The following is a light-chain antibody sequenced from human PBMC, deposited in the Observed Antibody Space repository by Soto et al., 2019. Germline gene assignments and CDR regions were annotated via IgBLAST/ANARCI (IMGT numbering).Light chain of an antibody. J-gene: IGKJ4*01. Sequence: EIVLTQSPGTLSLSPGERATLSCRASQSVSSRHLAWYQQTPGQAPRLIIYAASSRATGIPDRFSGSESGTDFTLTISRLEPEDFAVYYCQHYCLSPGVTFGGGTKVESK. CDR1: QSVSSRH. V-gene: IGKV3-20*01. CDR2: AAS. CDR3: QHYCLSPGVT.